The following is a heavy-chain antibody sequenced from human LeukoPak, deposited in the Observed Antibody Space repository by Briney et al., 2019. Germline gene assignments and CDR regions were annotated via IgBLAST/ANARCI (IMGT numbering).Heavy chain of an antibody. J-gene: IGHJ3*02. D-gene: IGHD1-1*01. Sequence: ASVKVSCKASGYTFTGYYMHWVRQAPGQGLEWMGWINPNSGGTNYAQKFQGWVTMTRDTSISTAYMELSRLGSDDTAVYYCARVRTPDAFDIWGQGTMVTVSS. CDR3: ARVRTPDAFDI. CDR2: INPNSGGT. V-gene: IGHV1-2*04. CDR1: GYTFTGYY.